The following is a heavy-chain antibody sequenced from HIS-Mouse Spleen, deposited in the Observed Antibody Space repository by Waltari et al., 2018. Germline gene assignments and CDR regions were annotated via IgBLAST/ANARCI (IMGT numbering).Heavy chain of an antibody. D-gene: IGHD3-10*01. CDR1: GGSFSGYY. Sequence: QVQLQQWGAGLLKPSETLSLTCAVYGGSFSGYYWSWIRQPPGKGLEWIGEINHSGSTNYNPSLESRVTISVDTSKNQFSLKLSSVTAADTAVYYCARRRIGYYFDYWGQGTLVTVSS. J-gene: IGHJ4*02. CDR2: INHSGST. V-gene: IGHV4-34*01. CDR3: ARRRIGYYFDY.